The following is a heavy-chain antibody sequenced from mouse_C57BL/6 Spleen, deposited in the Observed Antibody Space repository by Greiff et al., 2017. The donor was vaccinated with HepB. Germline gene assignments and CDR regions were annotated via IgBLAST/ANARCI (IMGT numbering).Heavy chain of an antibody. CDR2: IHPNSGST. Sequence: QVQLKQPGAELVKPGASVKLSCKASGYTFTSYWMHWVKQRPGQGLEWIGMIHPNSGSTNYNEKFKSKATLTVDKSSSTAYMQLSSLTSEDSAVYYCARWGDEGFDYWGQGTTLTVSS. J-gene: IGHJ2*01. CDR1: GYTFTSYW. V-gene: IGHV1-64*01. CDR3: ARWGDEGFDY.